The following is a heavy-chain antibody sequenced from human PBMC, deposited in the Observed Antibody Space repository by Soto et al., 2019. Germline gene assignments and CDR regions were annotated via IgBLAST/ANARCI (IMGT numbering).Heavy chain of an antibody. D-gene: IGHD3-3*01. Sequence: GSLRISCAASGFTFRSYAMSWVRQAPGKGLGWVSAISGSGGSTYYADSVKGRFTISRDNSKNTLYLQMNSLRAEDTAVYYCAKDPLYYDFWSGSYYKNNWFDPWGQGTLVTVSS. CDR1: GFTFRSYA. J-gene: IGHJ5*02. V-gene: IGHV3-23*01. CDR3: AKDPLYYDFWSGSYYKNNWFDP. CDR2: ISGSGGST.